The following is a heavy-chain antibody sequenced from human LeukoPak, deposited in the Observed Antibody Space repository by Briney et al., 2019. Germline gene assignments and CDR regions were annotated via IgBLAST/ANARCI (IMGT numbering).Heavy chain of an antibody. V-gene: IGHV4-61*02. J-gene: IGHJ4*02. CDR1: GRSISSGSYY. D-gene: IGHD4-23*01. CDR3: ARAFYGGNSYYFDF. Sequence: SETLSLTCTVPGRSISSGSYYWSWIRQPAGKGLEWIGRIYTSGSTIYNPSLKSRVAISVDTSNNQFSLKLSSVTAADTAVYYCARAFYGGNSYYFDFWGQGTLVTVSS. CDR2: IYTSGST.